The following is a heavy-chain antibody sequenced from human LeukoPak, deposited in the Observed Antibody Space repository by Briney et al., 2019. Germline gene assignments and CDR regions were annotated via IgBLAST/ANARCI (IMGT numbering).Heavy chain of an antibody. CDR1: GFTLSSYG. Sequence: GGSLRLSCAASGFTLSSYGMHWVRQAPGKGLEWVAFILYDGSNKYYVDSVKGRFAISQDNSKSKLYLQMNSLRAEDTAVYYCAKGFGYNTLYFDFWGQGPLVTVSS. J-gene: IGHJ4*02. CDR2: ILYDGSNK. D-gene: IGHD5-24*01. V-gene: IGHV3-30*02. CDR3: AKGFGYNTLYFDF.